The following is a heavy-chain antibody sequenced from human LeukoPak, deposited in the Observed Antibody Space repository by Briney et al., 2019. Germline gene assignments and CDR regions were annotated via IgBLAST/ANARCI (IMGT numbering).Heavy chain of an antibody. D-gene: IGHD6-13*01. CDR3: ATATQPRGYFLH. CDR2: ISVNNGGT. CDR1: GYTFTAYS. V-gene: IGHV1-18*01. J-gene: IGHJ1*01. Sequence: ASVKVTCKASGYTFTAYSLAWVRQAPGQSLEWVGWISVNNGGTNYAQSFQDRVTLTRDTSTNTAYLELRSLRSDDTAIIYSATATQPRGYFLHWGQGTLVTVSS.